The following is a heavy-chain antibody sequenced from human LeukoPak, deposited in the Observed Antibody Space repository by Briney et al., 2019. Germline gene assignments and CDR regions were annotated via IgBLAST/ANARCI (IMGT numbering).Heavy chain of an antibody. V-gene: IGHV3-23*01. D-gene: IGHD6-13*01. Sequence: GGSLRLSCAASGFTVSSYAMSWVRQPPGKGLEWVSAISGSGRSTYYADSVKGRFTISRDNSKNTLYLQMNSLRAEDTAVYYCAKEGGIAAARTFDYWGQGTLVTVSS. CDR1: GFTVSSYA. CDR2: ISGSGRST. CDR3: AKEGGIAAARTFDY. J-gene: IGHJ4*02.